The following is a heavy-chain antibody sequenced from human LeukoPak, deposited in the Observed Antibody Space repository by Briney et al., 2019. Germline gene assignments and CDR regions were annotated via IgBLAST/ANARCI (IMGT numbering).Heavy chain of an antibody. V-gene: IGHV3-21*01. Sequence: TGGSLRLSCAAYGFTFSSYIMNWVRQAPGKGLEWVSSISSSSSYIYYADSVKGRFTISRDNAKNSLYLQMNSLRAEDTAVYYCARDGGYYGMDVWGQGTTVTVSS. CDR3: ARDGGYYGMDV. J-gene: IGHJ6*02. D-gene: IGHD2-15*01. CDR2: ISSSSSYI. CDR1: GFTFSSYI.